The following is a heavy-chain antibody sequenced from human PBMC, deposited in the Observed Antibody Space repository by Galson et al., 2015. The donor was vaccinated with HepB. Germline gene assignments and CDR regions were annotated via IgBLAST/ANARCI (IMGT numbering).Heavy chain of an antibody. CDR1: GFTFSSYW. CDR2: IKQDGSEK. J-gene: IGHJ4*02. Sequence: SLRLSCAASGFTFSSYWMSWVRQAPGKGLEWVANIKQDGSEKYYVDSMKGRFTISRDNAKNSLYLQMNSLRAEDTAVYYCARIGCSGGSCYSYFDYWGQGTLVTVSS. CDR3: ARIGCSGGSCYSYFDY. D-gene: IGHD2-15*01. V-gene: IGHV3-7*01.